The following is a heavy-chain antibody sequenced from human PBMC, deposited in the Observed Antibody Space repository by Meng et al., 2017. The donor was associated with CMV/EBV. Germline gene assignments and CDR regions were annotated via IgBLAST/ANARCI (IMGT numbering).Heavy chain of an antibody. Sequence: GESLKISCAASGFTFSSYSMIWVRQAPGKGLEWVSSISSSSSYIYYADSVKGRFTISRDNAKNSLYLQMNSLRAEDTAVYYCARVGGGNTYYYYGMDVWGQGTTVTVSS. V-gene: IGHV3-21*01. D-gene: IGHD4-23*01. CDR2: ISSSSSYI. CDR3: ARVGGGNTYYYYGMDV. CDR1: GFTFSSYS. J-gene: IGHJ6*02.